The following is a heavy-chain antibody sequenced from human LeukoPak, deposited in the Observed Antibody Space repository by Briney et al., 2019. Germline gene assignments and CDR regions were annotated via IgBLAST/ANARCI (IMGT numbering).Heavy chain of an antibody. CDR2: IYHSGST. CDR1: GYSISSGYY. J-gene: IGHJ3*02. D-gene: IGHD6-13*01. CDR3: ARGRSSWTRDAFDI. Sequence: PPETLSLTCTVSGYSISSGYYWSWIRQPPGKGLEWIGYIYHSGSTYYNPSLKSRVTISVDRSKNQFSLKLSSVTAADTAVYYCARGRSSWTRDAFDIWGQGTMVTVSS. V-gene: IGHV4-38-2*02.